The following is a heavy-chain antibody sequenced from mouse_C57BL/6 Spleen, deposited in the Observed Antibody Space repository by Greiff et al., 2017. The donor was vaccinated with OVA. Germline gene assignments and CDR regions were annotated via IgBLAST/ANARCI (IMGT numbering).Heavy chain of an antibody. CDR2: IYPGSGST. J-gene: IGHJ2*01. Sequence: QVQLKQPGAELVKPGASVKMSCKASGYTLTSYWITWVKQRPGQGLEWIGDIYPGSGSTNYNEKFKSKATLTVDTSSSTAYMQLSSLTSEDSAVYYCARRVDGYFYFDYWGQGTTLTVSS. V-gene: IGHV1-55*01. D-gene: IGHD2-3*01. CDR1: GYTLTSYW. CDR3: ARRVDGYFYFDY.